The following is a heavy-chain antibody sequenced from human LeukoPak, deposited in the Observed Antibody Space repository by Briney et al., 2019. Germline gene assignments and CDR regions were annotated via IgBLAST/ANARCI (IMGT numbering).Heavy chain of an antibody. CDR1: GGSISSGGYY. CDR3: ARAPCGGDCPYNWFDP. CDR2: IYHSGST. D-gene: IGHD2-21*01. J-gene: IGHJ5*02. V-gene: IGHV4-30-2*01. Sequence: SQTLSLTCTVSGGSISSGGYYWSWIRQPPGKGLEWIGYIYHSGSTYYNPSLKSRVTISVDRSKNQFSLKLSSVTAADTAVYYCARAPCGGDCPYNWFDPWGQGTLVTVSS.